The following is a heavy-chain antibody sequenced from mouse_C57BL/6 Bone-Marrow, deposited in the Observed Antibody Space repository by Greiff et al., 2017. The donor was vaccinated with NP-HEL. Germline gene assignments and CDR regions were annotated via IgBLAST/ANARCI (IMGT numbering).Heavy chain of an antibody. CDR1: GYTFTSYW. V-gene: IGHV1-55*01. CDR2: IYPGSGST. D-gene: IGHD3-2*01. Sequence: QVHVKQPGAELVKPGASVKMSCKASGYTFTSYWITWVKQRPGQGLEWIGDIYPGSGSTNYNEKFKSKATLTVDTSSSTAYMQLSSLTSEYSAVYNSIKDNGIYYEGRGTGTTLTV. J-gene: IGHJ1*03. CDR3: IKDNGIYYEG.